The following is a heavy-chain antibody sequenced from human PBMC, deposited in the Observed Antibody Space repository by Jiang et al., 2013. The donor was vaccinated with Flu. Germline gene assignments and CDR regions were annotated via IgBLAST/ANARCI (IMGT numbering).Heavy chain of an antibody. CDR2: IYDNGRT. J-gene: IGHJ4*02. Sequence: GPGLVKASETLSLTCTVSGDSTSRNHWSWIRQPPGKGLEWIGWIYDNGRTKYSPSLKSRVTISVDTSKNQFSLNLSSVTAADTAVYYCARDPGVAVAAYYFDYWGQGTPVTVSS. V-gene: IGHV4-59*12. D-gene: IGHD6-19*01. CDR3: ARDPGVAVAAYYFDY. CDR1: GDSTSRNH.